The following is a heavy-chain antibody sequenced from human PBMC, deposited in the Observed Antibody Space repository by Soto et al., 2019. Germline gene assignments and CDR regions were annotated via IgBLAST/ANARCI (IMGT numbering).Heavy chain of an antibody. CDR1: GFTFNSYG. D-gene: IGHD1-26*01. J-gene: IGHJ6*02. CDR2: ISYDSTKT. Sequence: AGGSLRLSCAASGFTFNSYGMHWVRQGPGNGLEWVAFISYDSTKTYYADSVKGRFTISRDNSNSALYVQMNSLTGEDTAVYYCARTRSAWSAFHYYSLDVWGQGTTVTVSS. V-gene: IGHV3-30*03. CDR3: ARTRSAWSAFHYYSLDV.